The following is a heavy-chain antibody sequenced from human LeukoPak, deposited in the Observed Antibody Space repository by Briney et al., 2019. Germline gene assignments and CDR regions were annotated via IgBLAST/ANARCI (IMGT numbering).Heavy chain of an antibody. CDR3: ATAAMLLFDY. J-gene: IGHJ4*02. CDR1: GGTFSSYA. D-gene: IGHD2-2*01. CDR2: IIPIFGTA. Sequence: SVKVSCKASGGTFSSYAISWVRQAPGQGLEWMGGIIPIFGTAIYAQKFQGRVTMTEDTSTDTAYMELSSLRSEDTAVYYCATAAMLLFDYWGQGTLVTVSS. V-gene: IGHV1-69*06.